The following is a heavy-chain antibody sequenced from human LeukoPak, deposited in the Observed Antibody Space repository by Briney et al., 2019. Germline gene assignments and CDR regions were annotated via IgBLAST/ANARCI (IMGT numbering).Heavy chain of an antibody. CDR1: GFTFSRYW. V-gene: IGHV3-74*01. CDR2: ITSDGSSI. D-gene: IGHD3-10*01. Sequence: GGSLRLSCAASGFTFSRYWLQSIRQAPGKGLVWGSRITSDGSSIIYADSVKGRFTISRDNATNTLYLQMNTLRAPATPVYYSSRDSITAGPFDYWGHGTLVTVSS. CDR3: SRDSITAGPFDY. J-gene: IGHJ4*01.